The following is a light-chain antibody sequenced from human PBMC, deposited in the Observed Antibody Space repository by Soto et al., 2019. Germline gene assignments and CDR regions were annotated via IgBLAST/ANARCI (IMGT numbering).Light chain of an antibody. Sequence: QTVVTQEPSLTVSPGGTVTLTCGSSTGAVTSGHYPYWFQQKPGQAPRTLIYDTTAKQSWTPARFSGSLLGDKAALTLSGAQPEDEAEYYCLLPYSGAWVFGGGTKVTVL. CDR3: LLPYSGAWV. V-gene: IGLV7-46*01. CDR2: DTT. J-gene: IGLJ3*02. CDR1: TGAVTSGHY.